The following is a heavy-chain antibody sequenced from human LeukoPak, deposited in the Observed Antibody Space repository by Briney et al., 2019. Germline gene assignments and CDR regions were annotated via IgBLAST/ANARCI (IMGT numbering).Heavy chain of an antibody. CDR3: AREEGYCSSTSCHLDAFDI. Sequence: ASVKVSCKASGYTFIDYYLHWVRQAPGQGLEWMGWISAYNGNTNYAQKLQGRVTMTTDTSTSTAYMELRSLRSDDTAVYYCAREEGYCSSTSCHLDAFDIWGQGTMITVSS. D-gene: IGHD2-2*01. V-gene: IGHV1-18*01. CDR1: GYTFIDYY. CDR2: ISAYNGNT. J-gene: IGHJ3*02.